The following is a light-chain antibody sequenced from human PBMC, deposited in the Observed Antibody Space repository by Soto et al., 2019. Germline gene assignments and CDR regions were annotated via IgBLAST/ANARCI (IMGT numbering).Light chain of an antibody. CDR2: AAS. CDR3: QQSYSTLL. Sequence: DIQMTQSPSSLSASVGDRVTITCRASQSISSYLNWYQQKPGKAPKLLIYAASSLQSGVPSRFSGSGSETDFTLPISSLQPEDFATYYCQQSYSTLLFGGGTKVEIK. J-gene: IGKJ4*01. V-gene: IGKV1-39*01. CDR1: QSISSY.